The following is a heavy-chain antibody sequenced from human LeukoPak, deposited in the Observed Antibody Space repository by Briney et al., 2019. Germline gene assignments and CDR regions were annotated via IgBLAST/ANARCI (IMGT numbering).Heavy chain of an antibody. CDR1: GFTFTSYA. CDR2: ITGDGVKT. J-gene: IGHJ3*01. D-gene: IGHD5-12*01. Sequence: GGSLRLSCAASGFTFTSYAMNWVRQAPGKGLEWVSTITGDGVKTYYAESVKGRFTISRDNSKNTLHLQMNSLRVEDTAVYYCAKAPGGYSSNWGQGTMVTVSS. CDR3: AKAPGGYSSN. V-gene: IGHV3-23*01.